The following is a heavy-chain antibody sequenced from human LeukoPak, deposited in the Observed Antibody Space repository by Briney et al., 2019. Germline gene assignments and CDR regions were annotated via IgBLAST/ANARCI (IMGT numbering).Heavy chain of an antibody. D-gene: IGHD3-10*01. J-gene: IGHJ5*02. Sequence: PSQTLSLTCTVSGGSISSGGYYWSWIRQHPGKGLEWIGYIYYSGSTYYNPSLKSRVTISVDTSKNQFSLKLSSVTAADTAVYYCARSRGITMVRGVLGWFDPWGQGTLVTVSS. CDR2: IYYSGST. CDR3: ARSRGITMVRGVLGWFDP. V-gene: IGHV4-31*03. CDR1: GGSISSGGYY.